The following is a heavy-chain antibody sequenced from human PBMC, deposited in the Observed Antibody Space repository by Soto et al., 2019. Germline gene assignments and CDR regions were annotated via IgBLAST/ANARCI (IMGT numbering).Heavy chain of an antibody. V-gene: IGHV3-23*01. CDR2: ISGSGGST. D-gene: IGHD2-15*01. CDR1: GFTFSSYA. J-gene: IGHJ4*02. CDR3: AKDRRYCSGGSCSVNVLYFDY. Sequence: GGSLRLSCAASGFTFSSYAMSWVRQAPGKGLEWVSAISGSGGSTYYADSVKGRFTISRDNSKNTLYLQMNSLRAEDTAVYYCAKDRRYCSGGSCSVNVLYFDYWGQGTLVTVSS.